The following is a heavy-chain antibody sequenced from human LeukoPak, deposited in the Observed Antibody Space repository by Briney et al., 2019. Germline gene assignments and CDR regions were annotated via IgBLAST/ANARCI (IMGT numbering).Heavy chain of an antibody. J-gene: IGHJ6*03. D-gene: IGHD2-2*01. CDR2: MQNDGSNK. Sequence: GGSLRLSCAASAFTFRTYGMHWARQAQGKGLEWVAYMQNDGSNKQYADSVKGRFSISRDDSKNILYLQMNSLRAEDTAVYYCAKDRCSNGIGCLYYYMDVWGKGTTVTISS. V-gene: IGHV3-30*02. CDR1: AFTFRTYG. CDR3: AKDRCSNGIGCLYYYMDV.